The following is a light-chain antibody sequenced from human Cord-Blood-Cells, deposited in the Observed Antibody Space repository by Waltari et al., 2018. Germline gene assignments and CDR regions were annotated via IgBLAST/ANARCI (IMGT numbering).Light chain of an antibody. CDR1: SSDVGGYNY. CDR3: SSYTSSSTLGM. V-gene: IGLV2-14*03. J-gene: IGLJ3*02. Sequence: SALTQPASVSGSPGQSITISCTGTSSDVGGYNYVYWYQQHPGKAPKPMIYDVSNRPSGVSNRFSGSKSGNTASLTISWLQAEDEADYYCSSYTSSSTLGMFGGGTKLTVL. CDR2: DVS.